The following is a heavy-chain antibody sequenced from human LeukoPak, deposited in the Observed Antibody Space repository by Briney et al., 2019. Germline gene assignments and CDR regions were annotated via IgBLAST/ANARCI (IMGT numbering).Heavy chain of an antibody. CDR1: GLTFSSHW. V-gene: IGHV3-74*01. J-gene: IGHJ3*02. CDR2: TVSVGKTT. CDR3: ARGIFDI. Sequence: GGSLRLSCAASGLTFSSHWMFWVRQAPGKGLVWVSQTVSVGKTTGYADSVKGRFTISRDNAKNPLDLHMNSLRAEDTAVYYCARGIFDICGQGTMVTVSS.